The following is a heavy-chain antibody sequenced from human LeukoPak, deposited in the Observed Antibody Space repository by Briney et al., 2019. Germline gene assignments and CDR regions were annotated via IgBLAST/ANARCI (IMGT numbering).Heavy chain of an antibody. CDR3: AREGPPHTLVNWFDP. V-gene: IGHV1-18*01. J-gene: IGHJ5*02. CDR1: GYTFTSYG. Sequence: GASVKVSCKASGYTFTSYGISWVRQAPGQGLEWMGWISAYNGNTNYAQKLQGRVTMTTDTSTSTAYRELRSLRSDDTAVYYCAREGPPHTLVNWFDPWGQGTLVTVSS. CDR2: ISAYNGNT. D-gene: IGHD2-8*02.